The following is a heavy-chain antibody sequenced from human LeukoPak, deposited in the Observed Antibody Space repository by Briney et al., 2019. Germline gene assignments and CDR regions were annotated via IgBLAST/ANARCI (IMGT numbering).Heavy chain of an antibody. J-gene: IGHJ4*02. Sequence: GGSLRLSCAASGFTFSSYGMHWVRQAPGKGLEWVAVIRYDGSNKYYADSVKGRFTISRDNSKNTLYLQMNSLRAEDTAVYNCAKSLVVPAARRRQSGTAFDYWGQGTLVTVSS. V-gene: IGHV3-30*02. CDR3: AKSLVVPAARRRQSGTAFDY. CDR2: IRYDGSNK. D-gene: IGHD2-2*01. CDR1: GFTFSSYG.